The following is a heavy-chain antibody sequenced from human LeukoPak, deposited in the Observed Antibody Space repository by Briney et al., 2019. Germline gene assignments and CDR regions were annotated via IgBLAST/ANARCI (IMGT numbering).Heavy chain of an antibody. CDR2: INPNSGGT. CDR1: GYTFTGYY. Sequence: ASVKVSCKASGYTFTGYYMHWVRQAPGQGLEWMGWINPNSGGTNYAQKFQGRVTMTRDTSISTAYMELSRLRSDDTAVYYCATASPDLTVGVDYWGQGTLVTVSS. J-gene: IGHJ4*02. D-gene: IGHD4-23*01. CDR3: ATASPDLTVGVDY. V-gene: IGHV1-2*02.